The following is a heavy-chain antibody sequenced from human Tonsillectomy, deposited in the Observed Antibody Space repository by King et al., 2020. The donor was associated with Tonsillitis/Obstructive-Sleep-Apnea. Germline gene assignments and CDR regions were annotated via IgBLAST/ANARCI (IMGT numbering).Heavy chain of an antibody. J-gene: IGHJ4*02. CDR3: ARVKYYYDSSGEYYPYYFDY. V-gene: IGHV3-74*01. CDR2: INSDGSST. Sequence: VQLVESGGGLVQPGGSLRLYCAASGFTFSSYWMHWVRQAPGKGLVWVSRINSDGSSTSYADSVKGRFTISRDNAKNTLYLQMNSLRAEDTAVYYCARVKYYYDSSGEYYPYYFDYWGQGTLVTVSS. CDR1: GFTFSSYW. D-gene: IGHD3-22*01.